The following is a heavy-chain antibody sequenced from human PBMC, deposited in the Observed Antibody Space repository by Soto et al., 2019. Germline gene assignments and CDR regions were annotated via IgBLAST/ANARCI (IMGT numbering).Heavy chain of an antibody. CDR1: VGSFSGYY. CDR2: INDSGYV. CDR3: ARGRKKRHFYNYGLDV. J-gene: IGHJ6*02. Sequence: SETLSLTCAVYVGSFSGYYWNWVRQSQEKGLEWIGEINDSGYVKYNPSLKNRVTMAVDTAKNQFSVTLTSVTAADTAVYFCARGRKKRHFYNYGLDVWGQGTTVTVS. V-gene: IGHV4-34*01.